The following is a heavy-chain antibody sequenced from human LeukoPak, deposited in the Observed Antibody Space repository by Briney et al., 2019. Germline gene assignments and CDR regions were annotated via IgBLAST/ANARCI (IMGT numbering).Heavy chain of an antibody. D-gene: IGHD1-1*01. V-gene: IGHV4-61*02. CDR3: ATAQLGKYAFDI. CDR2: IYTSGIT. J-gene: IGHJ3*02. CDR1: GGSISSGGYY. Sequence: PSQTLSLTCTVSGGSISSGGYYWSWIRQPAGKGLEWIGRIYTSGITNYNPSLKNRVTTSVDTSKNQFSLNLSSVTAADTAVYYCATAQLGKYAFDIWGQGTMVTVSS.